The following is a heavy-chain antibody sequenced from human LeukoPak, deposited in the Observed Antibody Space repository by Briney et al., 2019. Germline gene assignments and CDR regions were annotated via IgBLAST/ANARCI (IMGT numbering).Heavy chain of an antibody. V-gene: IGHV1-2*02. CDR3: ARGVVYYRFDY. CDR2: IIPDSGGT. Sequence: ASVKVSCKASGYTFTDYYIHWVRQAPGQGLEWMGWIIPDSGGTKSSQKFQGRVTMTRDSSISTAYMELSGLRSDDSAIYYCARGVVYYRFDYWGQGTLVTVSS. CDR1: GYTFTDYY. D-gene: IGHD3-22*01. J-gene: IGHJ4*02.